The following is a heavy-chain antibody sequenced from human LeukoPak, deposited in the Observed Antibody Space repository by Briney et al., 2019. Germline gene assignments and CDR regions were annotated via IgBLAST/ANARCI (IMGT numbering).Heavy chain of an antibody. D-gene: IGHD6-19*01. V-gene: IGHV4-39*01. CDR3: ARGVEQWLVQYVDAEYFQH. CDR2: IYYSGST. Sequence: PSETLSLTCTVSGGSISSSSYYWGWIRQPPGKGLEWIGSIYYSGSTYYNPSLKSRVTISVDTSKNQFSLKLSSVTAADTAVYYCARGVEQWLVQYVDAEYFQHWGQGTLVTVSS. J-gene: IGHJ1*01. CDR1: GGSISSSSYY.